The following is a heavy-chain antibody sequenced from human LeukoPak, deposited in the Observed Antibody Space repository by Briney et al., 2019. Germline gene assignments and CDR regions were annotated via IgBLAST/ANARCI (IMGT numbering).Heavy chain of an antibody. CDR1: GFTFSNYG. J-gene: IGHJ5*02. Sequence: GRSLILSCAASGFTFSNYGMHWVRQAPGKGLEWVAVIWYDGSNKYYADSVKGRFAISRDNSKNTLYLQMNSLRAEDTAVYYCARDYYDSSGYPSFDPWGQGTLVTVSS. D-gene: IGHD3-22*01. V-gene: IGHV3-33*01. CDR2: IWYDGSNK. CDR3: ARDYYDSSGYPSFDP.